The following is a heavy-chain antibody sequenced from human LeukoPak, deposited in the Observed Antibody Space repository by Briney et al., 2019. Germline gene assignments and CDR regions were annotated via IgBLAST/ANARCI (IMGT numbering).Heavy chain of an antibody. CDR3: ARDGRGGSYSGNYYYYYMDV. V-gene: IGHV1-69*05. CDR1: GGTFSSYA. D-gene: IGHD1-26*01. J-gene: IGHJ6*03. CDR2: IIPIFGTA. Sequence: SVKVSCKASGGTFSSYAISWVRQAPGPGLEWMGGIIPIFGTANYAQKFQGRVTITTDESTSSAYMELRSLRSEDTAVYYCARDGRGGSYSGNYYYYYMDVWGKGTTVTVSS.